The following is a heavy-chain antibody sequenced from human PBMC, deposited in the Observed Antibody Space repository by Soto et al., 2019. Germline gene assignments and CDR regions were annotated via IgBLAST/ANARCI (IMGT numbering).Heavy chain of an antibody. J-gene: IGHJ4*02. Sequence: GGSLRLSCAASGFTFSSYSMNWVRQAPGKGLEWVSYISSSSSTINYSESVKGRFTISRDNAKISLYLQMNILRVEDTSVYFCARDYRPYYYDSSGYPDYWGQGTLVTVSS. CDR2: ISSSSSTI. V-gene: IGHV3-48*01. CDR3: ARDYRPYYYDSSGYPDY. D-gene: IGHD3-22*01. CDR1: GFTFSSYS.